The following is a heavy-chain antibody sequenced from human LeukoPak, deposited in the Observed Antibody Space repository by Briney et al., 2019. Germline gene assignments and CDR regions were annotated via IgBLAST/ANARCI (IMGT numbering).Heavy chain of an antibody. D-gene: IGHD6-13*01. Sequence: GASVKVSCKASGYNFTNYYVHWVRQAPGQGLEWMGIINPSGGGTSYAQKFQDRVTMTRDTSTSTVYMELRSLRSEDTVVYYCARAPGSSWYYFDYWGQGTLVTVSS. CDR1: GYNFTNYY. V-gene: IGHV1-46*01. J-gene: IGHJ4*02. CDR2: INPSGGGT. CDR3: ARAPGSSWYYFDY.